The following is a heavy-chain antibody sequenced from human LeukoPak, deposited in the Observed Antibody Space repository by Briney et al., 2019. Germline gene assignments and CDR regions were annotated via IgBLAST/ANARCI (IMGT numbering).Heavy chain of an antibody. CDR1: GDSISSGNYY. J-gene: IGHJ4*03. D-gene: IGHD3-10*01. CDR2: IFYTGST. V-gene: IGHV4-30-4*01. Sequence: SETLSLTCTVSGDSISSGNYYWSWIRQPPGKGLEWIGSIFYTGSTYYNPSLKSRVTISVDTSKNQFSLKLRSVTAADTAVYFCARDPDYYGSGTGGYFDLWGRGTLVTVSS. CDR3: ARDPDYYGSGTGGYFDL.